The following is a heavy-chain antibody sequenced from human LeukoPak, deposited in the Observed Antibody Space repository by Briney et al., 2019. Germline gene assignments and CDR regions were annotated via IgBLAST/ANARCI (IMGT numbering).Heavy chain of an antibody. J-gene: IGHJ4*02. D-gene: IGHD7-27*01. CDR1: GFTFSSYA. V-gene: IGHV3-21*05. CDR3: ARDDNWGFDY. CDR2: TRGSGSGM. Sequence: GSLRLSCAASGFTFSSYAMSWVRQAPGKGLEWVANTRGSGSGMGSGNYYAVSVKGRFTISRDDAKNSLYLQMNSLRAEDTAFYYCARDDNWGFDYWGQGALVTVSS.